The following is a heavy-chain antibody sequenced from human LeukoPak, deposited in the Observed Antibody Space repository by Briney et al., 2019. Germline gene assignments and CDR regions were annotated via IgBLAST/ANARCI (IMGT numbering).Heavy chain of an antibody. D-gene: IGHD1-1*01. Sequence: GGSLRLSCAASGFTFSSYEMNWVRQAPGKGLEWVSYISSSGSTIYYADSVKGRFTISRDNAKNSLYLQMNSLRAEDTAVYYCAREYNWNVDYWGQGTLVTVSS. V-gene: IGHV3-48*03. CDR3: AREYNWNVDY. CDR2: ISSSGSTI. J-gene: IGHJ4*02. CDR1: GFTFSSYE.